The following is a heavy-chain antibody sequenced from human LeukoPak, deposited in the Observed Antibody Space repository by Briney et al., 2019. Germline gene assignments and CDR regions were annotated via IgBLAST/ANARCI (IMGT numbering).Heavy chain of an antibody. Sequence: SVKVSCKASGGTFSSYAISWVRQAPGQGLEWMGGIIPIFGTANYAQKFQGRVTITADESTSTAYMELSSLRSEDTAVYYCASEYYDFWSGYFDYWGQGTLVTVSS. CDR1: GGTFSSYA. CDR2: IIPIFGTA. V-gene: IGHV1-69*01. J-gene: IGHJ4*02. D-gene: IGHD3-3*01. CDR3: ASEYYDFWSGYFDY.